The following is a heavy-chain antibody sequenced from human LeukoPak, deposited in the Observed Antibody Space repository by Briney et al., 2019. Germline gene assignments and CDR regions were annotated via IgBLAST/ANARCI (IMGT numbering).Heavy chain of an antibody. V-gene: IGHV4-61*02. CDR1: GGSISSGSYY. J-gene: IGHJ2*01. CDR3: ATGYDYYGSPAWYFDL. D-gene: IGHD3-10*01. CDR2: IYTSGST. Sequence: SETLSLTCTVSGGSISSGSYYWSWIRQPAGKGLEWIGRIYTSGSTNYNPSLKSRVTISVDTSKNQFSLKLSSVTAADTAVYYCATGYDYYGSPAWYFDLWGRGTLVTVSS.